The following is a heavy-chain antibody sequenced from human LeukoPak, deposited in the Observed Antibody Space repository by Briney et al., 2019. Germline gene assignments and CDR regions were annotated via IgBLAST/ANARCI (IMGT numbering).Heavy chain of an antibody. V-gene: IGHV4-59*01. CDR3: ARESNGDYSDY. CDR2: IYSSGST. J-gene: IGHJ4*02. Sequence: WEPLSLTCTVSGGSISSYYWSWIRQPPGKGLEWIGYIYSSGSTSYNPSLKSRVTMSIDTSKNQFSLKVKSVTAADTAVYYCARESNGDYSDYWGQGTLVTVSS. CDR1: GGSISSYY. D-gene: IGHD4-17*01.